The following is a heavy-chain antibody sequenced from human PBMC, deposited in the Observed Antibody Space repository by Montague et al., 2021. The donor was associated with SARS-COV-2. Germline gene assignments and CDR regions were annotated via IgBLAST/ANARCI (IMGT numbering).Heavy chain of an antibody. Sequence: CAISGDSVSSNSATWNWVRQSPSRGLEWLGGTYNRSKWYNDYAVSVRGRVTINPDTSKNQFSLQLNSVTPEDTAIYYCTSGREGNYNVMDVWGQGTTVTVSS. J-gene: IGHJ6*02. CDR3: TSGREGNYNVMDV. V-gene: IGHV6-1*01. CDR2: TYNRSKWYN. CDR1: GDSVSSNSAT. D-gene: IGHD1-1*01.